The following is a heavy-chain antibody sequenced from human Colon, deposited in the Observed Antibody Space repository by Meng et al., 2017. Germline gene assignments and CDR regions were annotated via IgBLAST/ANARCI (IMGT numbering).Heavy chain of an antibody. J-gene: IGHJ4*02. CDR2: IKPGGGEE. V-gene: IGHV3-7*01. CDR1: GFAFRSYW. Sequence: GGSLRLSCAASGFAFRSYWMGWVRQVPGKGLEWVANIKPGGGEEYYLDSVRGRFTISRDNAKNSLYLQMNSLRAEDTAVYYCTKDGSGWSAYWGQGTLVTVSS. D-gene: IGHD6-19*01. CDR3: TKDGSGWSAY.